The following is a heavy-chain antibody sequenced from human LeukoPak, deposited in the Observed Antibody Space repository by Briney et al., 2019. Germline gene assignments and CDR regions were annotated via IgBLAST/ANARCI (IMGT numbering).Heavy chain of an antibody. D-gene: IGHD6-19*01. CDR3: AKDLYGSGFDY. CDR1: GFTVSSNY. J-gene: IGHJ4*02. V-gene: IGHV3-23*01. CDR2: ISGSGGST. Sequence: GGSLRLSCAASGFTVSSNYMSWVRQAPGKGLEWVSAISGSGGSTYYADSVKGRFTISRDNSKNTLYLQMNSLRAEDTAVYYCAKDLYGSGFDYWGQGTLVTVSS.